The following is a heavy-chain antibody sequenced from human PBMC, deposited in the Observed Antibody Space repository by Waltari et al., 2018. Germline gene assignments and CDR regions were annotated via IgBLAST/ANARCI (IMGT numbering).Heavy chain of an antibody. CDR2: IDPEDGET. D-gene: IGHD3-10*01. CDR1: GYPFMDYF. V-gene: IGHV1-69-2*01. Sequence: EVELVQSGAEVKKPGVTVKIPCKASGYPFMDYFMHGVQQAPGKGLEWMGRIDPEDGETVYSGKCQGRVTITADTSTDPAYRELSSLTSGDTAVYYCAPLPGGSGQTFDYWGQGTLVTVSS. J-gene: IGHJ4*02. CDR3: APLPGGSGQTFDY.